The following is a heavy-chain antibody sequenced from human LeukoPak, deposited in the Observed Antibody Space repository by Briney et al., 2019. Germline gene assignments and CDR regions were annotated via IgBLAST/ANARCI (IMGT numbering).Heavy chain of an antibody. CDR3: ARRSSIVVVPAYYYYYGMDV. D-gene: IGHD2-2*01. CDR2: INPNSGGT. CDR1: GYTFTGYY. J-gene: IGHJ6*02. V-gene: IGHV1-2*02. Sequence: GASVKVSCKASGYTFTGYYIHWVRQAPGQGLEWMGWINPNSGGTNYAQKFQGRVTMTRDTSISTAYMELSRLTSDDTAVYYCARRSSIVVVPAYYYYYGMDVWGQETTVTVSS.